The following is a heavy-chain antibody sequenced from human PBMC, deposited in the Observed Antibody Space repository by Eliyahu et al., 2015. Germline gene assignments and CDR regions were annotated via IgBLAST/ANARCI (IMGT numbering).Heavy chain of an antibody. V-gene: IGHV1-2*06. CDR2: IHPNSGGT. CDR1: GYTFIGHY. Sequence: QVQLVQSGTEVKNPGASVMVSCKASGYTFIGHYMHWVRQAPGQGLEWMGRIHPNSGGTNYAQMFQGRVTMTRDTSISTAYMELSRLRSDDTAVYYCARDLGGSSFDYWGQGTLVTVSS. D-gene: IGHD1-26*01. J-gene: IGHJ4*02. CDR3: ARDLGGSSFDY.